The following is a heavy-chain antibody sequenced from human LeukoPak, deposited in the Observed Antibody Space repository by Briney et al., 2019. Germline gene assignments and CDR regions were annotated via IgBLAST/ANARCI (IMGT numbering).Heavy chain of an antibody. D-gene: IGHD3-10*01. CDR3: ATNYCGSGPDH. CDR1: GFTFSSYW. J-gene: IGHJ4*02. Sequence: GGSLRLSCPASGFTFSSYWMHWVRQAPGKGLVWVSRIKSDGSSTTYADSVKGRFTISRDNAKNTLYQQMNSLRTTDTAINYCATNYCGSGPDHWGQGTLVTVSS. V-gene: IGHV3-74*01. CDR2: IKSDGSST.